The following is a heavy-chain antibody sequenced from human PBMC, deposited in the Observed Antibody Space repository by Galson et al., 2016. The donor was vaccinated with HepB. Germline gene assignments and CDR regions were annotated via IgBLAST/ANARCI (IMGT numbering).Heavy chain of an antibody. J-gene: IGHJ3*02. Sequence: SETLSLTCTVSGGSVSSSTYYWGWIRQPPGKGLEWIGSIYSIGSTYYNPSLKSRITISVDTSTNQFSLKLSSVTDADTAVYYCASGRAYGSGSYAALDIWGQGTMVTVSS. CDR1: GGSVSSSTYY. V-gene: IGHV4-39*01. D-gene: IGHD3-10*01. CDR3: ASGRAYGSGSYAALDI. CDR2: IYSIGST.